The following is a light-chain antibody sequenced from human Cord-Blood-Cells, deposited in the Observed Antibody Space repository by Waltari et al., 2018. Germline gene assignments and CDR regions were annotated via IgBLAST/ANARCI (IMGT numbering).Light chain of an antibody. V-gene: IGLV2-23*01. CDR3: CSYAGSSTYV. Sequence: QSALTQSASVSGSPGQSSTISCTGTSRDVRSYNLVSWYQQHPGKAPKLMIYEGSKRPSGVSKRFSGSKSGNTASLTISGLQAEDEADYYCCSYAGSSTYVFGTGTKVTVL. CDR2: EGS. J-gene: IGLJ1*01. CDR1: SRDVRSYNL.